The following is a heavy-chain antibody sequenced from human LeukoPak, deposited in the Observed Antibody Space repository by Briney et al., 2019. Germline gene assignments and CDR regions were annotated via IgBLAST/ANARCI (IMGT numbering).Heavy chain of an antibody. Sequence: GGSLRLSCAASGFTFYDYDMRGGRHAPGKGVEWVSGIRWKSGRIDYAGSVKGGFTISRDKEKNSLYGEMNSLRGEGTGLYYCAKVSIATVTTFSFDYWGQGTLVTVSS. J-gene: IGHJ4*02. D-gene: IGHD4-17*01. CDR1: GFTFYDYD. V-gene: IGHV3-9*01. CDR3: AKVSIATVTTFSFDY. CDR2: IRWKSGRI.